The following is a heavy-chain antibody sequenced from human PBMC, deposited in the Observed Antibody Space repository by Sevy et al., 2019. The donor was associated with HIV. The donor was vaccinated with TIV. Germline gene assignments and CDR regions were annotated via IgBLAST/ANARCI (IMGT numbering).Heavy chain of an antibody. CDR2: IIWNSGSI. Sequence: GGSLRLSCAASGFTFDDYAMHWVRQGPGKGLEWVSGIIWNSGSIGYADSVKGRFTISRDNAKNSLFLQMNSLRAEDKALYYCAKDRDYYDSSGFYFDYWGQGTLVTVSS. J-gene: IGHJ4*02. CDR3: AKDRDYYDSSGFYFDY. D-gene: IGHD3-22*01. V-gene: IGHV3-9*01. CDR1: GFTFDDYA.